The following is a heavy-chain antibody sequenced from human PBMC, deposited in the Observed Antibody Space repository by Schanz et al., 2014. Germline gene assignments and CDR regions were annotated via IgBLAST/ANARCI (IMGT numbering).Heavy chain of an antibody. CDR2: IIPPLRQT. CDR3: ARIIDGDYLY. V-gene: IGHV1-69*02. J-gene: IGHJ4*02. CDR1: GGTFRSYT. D-gene: IGHD4-17*01. Sequence: QVQLVQSGAEVKKPGSSVKVSCKASGGTFRSYTVSWVRQAPGQGLEWMGRIIPPLRQTRYAQKFEERVIITADTSTTTVYMDLASLTSDDTAVYFCARIIDGDYLYWGQGTLVTVSS.